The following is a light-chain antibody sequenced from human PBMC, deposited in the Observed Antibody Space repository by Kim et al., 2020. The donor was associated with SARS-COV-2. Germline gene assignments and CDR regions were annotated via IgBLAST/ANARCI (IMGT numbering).Light chain of an antibody. CDR1: QAIGNH. CDR3: LYHNNHLLN. CDR2: GAS. J-gene: IGKJ4*01. V-gene: IGKV1-17*01. Sequence: ASVGERVTITCRASQAIGNHLAWYQQKPGTAPKRLIYGASSLQSGVPSRFSGSGSGTEFTLTISSLQPEDFTTYYCLYHNNHLLNFGGGTKVDIK.